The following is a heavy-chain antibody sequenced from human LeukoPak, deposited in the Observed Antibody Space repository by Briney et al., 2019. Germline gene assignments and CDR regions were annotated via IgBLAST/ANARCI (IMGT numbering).Heavy chain of an antibody. Sequence: GGSLRPSCAASGFTFSSYSMNWVRQAPGKGLEWVSSISSSSSYIYYADSVKGRFTISRDNAKNSLYLQMNSLRAEDTAVYYCARDVVAAAGAFDYWGQGTLVTVSS. CDR3: ARDVVAAAGAFDY. J-gene: IGHJ4*02. CDR1: GFTFSSYS. CDR2: ISSSSSYI. V-gene: IGHV3-21*01. D-gene: IGHD6-13*01.